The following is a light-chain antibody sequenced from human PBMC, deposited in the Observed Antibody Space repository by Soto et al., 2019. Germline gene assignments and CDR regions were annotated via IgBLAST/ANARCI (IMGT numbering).Light chain of an antibody. CDR1: QSISSW. CDR2: KAS. Sequence: DIQMTPSPSTLSASVVDRVTITCRASQSISSWLAWYQQKPGKAPKVLIYKASSLESGVPSRFSGRGSGTEFTLTISSLQPDDFATYYCKQYNSYWKFGQGNKGDIK. J-gene: IGKJ1*01. CDR3: KQYNSYWK. V-gene: IGKV1-5*03.